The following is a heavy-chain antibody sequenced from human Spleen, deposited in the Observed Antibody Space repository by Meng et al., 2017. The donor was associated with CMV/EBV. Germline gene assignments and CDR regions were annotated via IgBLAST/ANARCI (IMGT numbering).Heavy chain of an antibody. V-gene: IGHV3-48*03. J-gene: IGHJ4*02. CDR1: GFTFSSYE. CDR2: ISSSGSAI. Sequence: GGSLRLSCAASGFTFSSYEMTWVRQAPGKGLEWVSYISSSGSAIYFADSVKGRFTISRDNAKNSVYLQMNSLRADDTAVYYCARGLAYNYGSGGDYWGQGTLVTVSS. D-gene: IGHD3-10*01. CDR3: ARGLAYNYGSGGDY.